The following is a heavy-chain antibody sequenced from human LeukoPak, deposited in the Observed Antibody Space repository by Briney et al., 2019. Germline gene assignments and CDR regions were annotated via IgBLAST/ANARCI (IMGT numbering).Heavy chain of an antibody. CDR3: ARVLSSGYSPFDY. Sequence: GGSLRLSCAASGFTFSDYYVTWIRQAPGKGLEWVSHITSTGATIYYADSVKGRFTIARDNAKNSLSLQMNSLRAEDTAVYFCARVLSSGYSPFDYWGQGILVTVSS. D-gene: IGHD3-22*01. CDR1: GFTFSDYY. V-gene: IGHV3-11*01. CDR2: ITSTGATI. J-gene: IGHJ4*02.